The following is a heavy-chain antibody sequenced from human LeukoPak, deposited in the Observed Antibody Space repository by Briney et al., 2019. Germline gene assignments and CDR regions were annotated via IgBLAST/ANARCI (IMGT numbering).Heavy chain of an antibody. V-gene: IGHV3-7*01. D-gene: IGHD3-3*01. CDR2: IKQDGSEK. Sequence: GGSLRLSCEASGFTFSTIGMAWVRQPPGKGLEWVANIKQDGSEKYYVDSVKGRFTISRDNAKNSLNLQMNSLRAEDTAVYYCARRYYDFWSGYSYYFDYWGQGTLVTVSS. J-gene: IGHJ4*02. CDR3: ARRYYDFWSGYSYYFDY. CDR1: GFTFSTIG.